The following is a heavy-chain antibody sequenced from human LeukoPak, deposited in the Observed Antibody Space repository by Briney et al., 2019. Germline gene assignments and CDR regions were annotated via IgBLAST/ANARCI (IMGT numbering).Heavy chain of an antibody. V-gene: IGHV4-39*01. CDR3: ARQAKSVVQYIDFDF. Sequence: SETLSLSCTVSGGSISSSSSNWGWIRQPPGKGLEWIATIYYSGSTYYNPSLKSRVTISVDTSKNQFSLNLSSVTATHTAVYYCARQAKSVVQYIDFDFWGQGTLVTVSS. CDR2: IYYSGST. CDR1: GGSISSSSSN. J-gene: IGHJ4*02. D-gene: IGHD2-21*01.